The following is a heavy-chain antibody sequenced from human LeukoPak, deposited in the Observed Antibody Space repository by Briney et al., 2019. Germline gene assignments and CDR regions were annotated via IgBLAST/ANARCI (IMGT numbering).Heavy chain of an antibody. J-gene: IGHJ4*02. CDR3: ARDIYRYYGDY. CDR1: GYTFSSYW. V-gene: IGHV3-7*01. D-gene: IGHD3-16*01. CDR2: IKQDGREK. Sequence: GGSLRLSCAASGYTFSSYWMSWVRQAPGKGLEWVVNIKQDGREKYYVESLKGRFTISRDNAKNSLYLRRNSLRAEDTAVYYCARDIYRYYGDYWGQGTLVTVSS.